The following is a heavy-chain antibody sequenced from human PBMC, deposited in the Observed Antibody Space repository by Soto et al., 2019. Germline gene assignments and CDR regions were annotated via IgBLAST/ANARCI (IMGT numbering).Heavy chain of an antibody. CDR3: ARGAWVLIEFHKYYYGMDV. D-gene: IGHD1-1*01. J-gene: IGHJ6*01. V-gene: IGHV1-69*12. CDR2: IIPIFRAA. Sequence: QVQLVQSGAEVKKPGSSVKVSCKASGGTFSSSAISWVRQAPGQGLEWMGGIIPIFRAADYAQRFQGRVKNTADESTSTADRELSRLRYEDTAVHYCARGAWVLIEFHKYYYGMDVWGQGTTVTVSS. CDR1: GGTFSSSA.